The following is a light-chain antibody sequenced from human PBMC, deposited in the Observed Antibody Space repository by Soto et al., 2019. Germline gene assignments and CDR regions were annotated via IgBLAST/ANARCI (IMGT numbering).Light chain of an antibody. CDR3: AAWDDNLNGPV. CDR1: SSNIGSTT. Sequence: QSVLTQPPSASGTPGQRVTISCSGSSSNIGSTTVNWYQQLPGSAPKLLIYNNNPRPSGVPDRFSGSKSGTSASLAISGLQAEDEADYSCAAWDDNLNGPVFGGGTKVTVL. V-gene: IGLV1-44*01. CDR2: NNN. J-gene: IGLJ2*01.